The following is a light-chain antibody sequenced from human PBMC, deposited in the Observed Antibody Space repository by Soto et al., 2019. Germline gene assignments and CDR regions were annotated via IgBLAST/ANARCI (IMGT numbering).Light chain of an antibody. CDR1: SSDVGGYNY. J-gene: IGLJ1*01. V-gene: IGLV2-14*01. CDR2: DVS. CDR3: SSYTSSSGYV. Sequence: QSALTQPASVSGSPGQSITISCTGTSSDVGGYNYVSWYQQHPGKAPKLMIYDVSNRPSGVSNRFSGSKSGNTASLTISGLRAEDEADYYCSSYTSSSGYVFGTGTKVTVL.